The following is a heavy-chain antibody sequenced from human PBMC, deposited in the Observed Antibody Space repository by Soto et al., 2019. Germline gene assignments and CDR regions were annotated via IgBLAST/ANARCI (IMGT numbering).Heavy chain of an antibody. CDR2: ISAYNGNT. CDR1: GYTFTSYG. D-gene: IGHD3-9*01. CDR3: ARDLYYDILTGYFDWLFDP. J-gene: IGHJ5*02. V-gene: IGHV1-18*01. Sequence: QVQLVQSGAEVKKPGASVKVSCKASGYTFTSYGISWVRQAPGQGLEWMGWISAYNGNTNYAQKLQGRVTMTTDTSTRTAYMELRSLRSDDTAVYYCARDLYYDILTGYFDWLFDPWGQGTLVTVSS.